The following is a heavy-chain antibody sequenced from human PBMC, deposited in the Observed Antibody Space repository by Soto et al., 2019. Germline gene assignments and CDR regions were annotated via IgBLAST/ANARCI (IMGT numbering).Heavy chain of an antibody. V-gene: IGHV4-59*01. D-gene: IGHD5-12*01. CDR1: GGSFSSYY. Sequence: SETLSLTCTVSGGSFSSYYWSWIRQPPGKGLEWIGYIYYSGSANYNPSLKSRVTISIDTSKNQFSLKLRSVTAADTAVYYCAGGRDGYNLYYFDYWGQGTLVTVSS. CDR3: AGGRDGYNLYYFDY. J-gene: IGHJ4*02. CDR2: IYYSGSA.